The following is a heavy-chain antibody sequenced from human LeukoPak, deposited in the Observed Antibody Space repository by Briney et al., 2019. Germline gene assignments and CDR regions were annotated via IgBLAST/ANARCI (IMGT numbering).Heavy chain of an antibody. J-gene: IGHJ4*02. CDR2: ISSSSNI. Sequence: GGSLRLSCAASGFTFSRFSMNWVRQAPGKGLEWVSSISSSSNIYYADSVKGRFTISRDNAKNSLYLQMNSLRAEDTAVYYVTRGDGYNTFDYWGQGNLVTVSS. CDR1: GFTFSRFS. V-gene: IGHV3-21*01. D-gene: IGHD5-24*01. CDR3: TRGDGYNTFDY.